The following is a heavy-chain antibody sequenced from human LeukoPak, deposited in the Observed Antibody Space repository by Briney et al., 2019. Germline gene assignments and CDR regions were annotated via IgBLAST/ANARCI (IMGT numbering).Heavy chain of an antibody. CDR3: ARGSDSSGYYDDAFDI. Sequence: GASVKVSCKASGGTFSSYAISWVRQAPGQGLEWMGGIIPIFGTANYAQKFQGRVTITADESTSTAYMELSSLRSEDTAVYYCARGSDSSGYYDDAFDIWGQGTMVTVSS. D-gene: IGHD3-22*01. CDR1: GGTFSSYA. CDR2: IIPIFGTA. J-gene: IGHJ3*02. V-gene: IGHV1-69*13.